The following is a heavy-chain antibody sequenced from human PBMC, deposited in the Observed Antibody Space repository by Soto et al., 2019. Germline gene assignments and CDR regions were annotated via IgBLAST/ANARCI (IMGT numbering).Heavy chain of an antibody. CDR1: GFTFSSYA. J-gene: IGHJ4*02. D-gene: IGHD6-6*01. CDR2: ISYDGSNK. V-gene: IGHV3-30-3*01. CDR3: ARDPRGEQLGYFDY. Sequence: PGGSLRLSCAASGFTFSSYAMHWVRQAPGKGLERVAVISYDGSNKYYADSVKGRFTISRDNSKNTLYLQMNSLRAEDTAVYYCARDPRGEQLGYFDYWGQGTLVTVSS.